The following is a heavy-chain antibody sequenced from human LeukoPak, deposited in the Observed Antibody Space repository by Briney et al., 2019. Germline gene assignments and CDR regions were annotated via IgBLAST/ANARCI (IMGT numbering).Heavy chain of an antibody. CDR2: ITSSSTYI. CDR3: VRGTAATTTFDY. V-gene: IGHV3-21*01. CDR1: AFTFSAYS. Sequence: GGSLRLSCAASAFTFSAYSMNWVRQAPGKGLEWVSCITSSSTYIYYADSVKGRFTISRDNAKTSLYLQMNSLRAEDTVVYYCVRGTAATTTFDYWGQGTLVTVSS. J-gene: IGHJ4*02. D-gene: IGHD2-15*01.